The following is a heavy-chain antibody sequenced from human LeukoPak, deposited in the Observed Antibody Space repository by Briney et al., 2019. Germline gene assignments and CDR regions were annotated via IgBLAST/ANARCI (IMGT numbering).Heavy chain of an antibody. CDR1: GFTFGGYA. CDR2: MSYDGTNK. D-gene: IGHD2-2*01. Sequence: PGRSLRLSCAASGFTFGGYAMHWVRQAPGKGLEWVAVMSYDGTNKYYADSVKGRFTISRDNSKNTLYLQMNSLRAEDTAVYYCARGGDIVVVPAAKTFDYWGQGTLVTVSS. V-gene: IGHV3-30-3*01. J-gene: IGHJ4*02. CDR3: ARGGDIVVVPAAKTFDY.